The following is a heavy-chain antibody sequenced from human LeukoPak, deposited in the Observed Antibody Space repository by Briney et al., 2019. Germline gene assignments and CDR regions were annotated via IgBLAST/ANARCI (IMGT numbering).Heavy chain of an antibody. CDR3: TTMGATTFDY. D-gene: IGHD1-26*01. CDR1: GGSFSGYY. CDR2: INHSGST. Sequence: SETLSLTCAVHGGSFSGYYWSWIRQPPGKGLEWIGEINHSGSTNYNPSLKSRVTISVDTSKNQFSLKLSSVTAADTAVYYCTTMGATTFDYWGQGTLVTVSS. J-gene: IGHJ4*02. V-gene: IGHV4-34*01.